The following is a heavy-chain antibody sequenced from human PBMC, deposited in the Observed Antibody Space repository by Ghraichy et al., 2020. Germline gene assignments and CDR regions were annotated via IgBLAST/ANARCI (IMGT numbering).Heavy chain of an antibody. CDR1: GFTFSSYA. D-gene: IGHD6-6*01. CDR3: ARDRQLADYYYYYMDV. CDR2: ISYDGSNK. Sequence: GGSLRLSCAASGFTFSSYAMHWVRQAPGKGLEWVAVISYDGSNKYYADSVKGRFTISRDNSKNTLYLQMNSLRAEDTAVYYCARDRQLADYYYYYMDVWGKGTTVTVSS. J-gene: IGHJ6*03. V-gene: IGHV3-30*04.